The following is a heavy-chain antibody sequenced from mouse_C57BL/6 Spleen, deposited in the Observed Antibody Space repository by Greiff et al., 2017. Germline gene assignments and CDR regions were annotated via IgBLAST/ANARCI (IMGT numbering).Heavy chain of an antibody. D-gene: IGHD2-4*01. J-gene: IGHJ2*01. CDR3: ARAYDYYFDY. V-gene: IGHV1-82*01. Sequence: QVQLQQSGPELVKPGASVKISCKASGYAFSSSWMNWVKQRPGKGLEWIGRIYPGDGDTNYNGKFKGKATLTADKSSSTAYMQLSSLTSEDSAVYFCARAYDYYFDYWGHGTTLTVSS. CDR1: GYAFSSSW. CDR2: IYPGDGDT.